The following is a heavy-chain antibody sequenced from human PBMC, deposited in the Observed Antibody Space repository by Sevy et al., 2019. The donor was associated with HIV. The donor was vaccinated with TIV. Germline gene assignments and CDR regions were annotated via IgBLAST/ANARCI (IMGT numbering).Heavy chain of an antibody. V-gene: IGHV3-73*01. CDR2: IRSKAKNYAT. J-gene: IGHJ4*02. D-gene: IGHD5-18*01. CDR3: TPAGYGFDY. CDR1: GFTFSGSD. Sequence: GGSLRLSCAASGFTFSGSDMHWVRQASGKGLEWVGRIRSKAKNYATAYAASVKGRFTISREDSKNTAYLKMNSLKTEDTAVYFCTPAGYGFDYWGQGTLVTVSS.